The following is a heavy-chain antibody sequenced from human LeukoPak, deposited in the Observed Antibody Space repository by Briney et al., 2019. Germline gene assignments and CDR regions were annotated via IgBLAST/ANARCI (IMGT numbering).Heavy chain of an antibody. D-gene: IGHD3-22*01. CDR1: GGSISSYY. CDR3: AGQLSGSLDY. CDR2: IYYSGST. J-gene: IGHJ4*02. Sequence: PSETLSLTCTVSGGSISSYYWSWIRQPPGKGLEWIGYIYYSGSTNYNPSLKSRVTVSVDTSKNQFSLKLSSVTAADTAVYYCAGQLSGSLDYWGQGTLVTVSS. V-gene: IGHV4-59*08.